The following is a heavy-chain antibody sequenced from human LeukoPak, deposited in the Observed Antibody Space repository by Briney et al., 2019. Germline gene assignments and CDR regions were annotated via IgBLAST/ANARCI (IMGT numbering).Heavy chain of an antibody. CDR3: ATGRVRSMVRGVYAFDI. J-gene: IGHJ3*02. CDR2: ISGSGGST. Sequence: PGGSLRLSCAASGFTFSSYEMNWVRQAPGKGLEWVSAISGSGGSTYYADSVKGRFTISRDNAKNSLYLQMNSLRAEDTAVYYCATGRVRSMVRGVYAFDIWGQGTMVTVSS. D-gene: IGHD3-10*01. V-gene: IGHV3-48*03. CDR1: GFTFSSYE.